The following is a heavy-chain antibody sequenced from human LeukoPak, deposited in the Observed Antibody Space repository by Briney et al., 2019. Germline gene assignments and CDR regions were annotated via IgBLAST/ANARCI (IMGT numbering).Heavy chain of an antibody. D-gene: IGHD3-3*01. Sequence: GASVKVSCKASGYTFTGCYMHWVRQAPGQGLEWMGRINPNSGGTNYAQKFQGRVTMTRDTSISTAYMELSRLRSDDTAVYYCARGRNYDFWSGYYLPKAFDPWGQGTLVTVSS. V-gene: IGHV1-2*06. CDR3: ARGRNYDFWSGYYLPKAFDP. CDR2: INPNSGGT. CDR1: GYTFTGCY. J-gene: IGHJ5*02.